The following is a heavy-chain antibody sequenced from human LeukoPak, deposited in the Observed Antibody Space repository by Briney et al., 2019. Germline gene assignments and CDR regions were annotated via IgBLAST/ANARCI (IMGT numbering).Heavy chain of an antibody. D-gene: IGHD3-22*01. J-gene: IGHJ5*02. CDR2: ITSSSTSM. Sequence: GGSLRLSCAASGFTFTTYSMNWVRQAPGKGLEWVSSITSSSTSMYYADSVKGRFTISRDNAKNSLYLQMNSLRAEDTAVYYCARDLGQYYDTSDNWFDPWGQGTLVTVSS. V-gene: IGHV3-21*01. CDR3: ARDLGQYYDTSDNWFDP. CDR1: GFTFTTYS.